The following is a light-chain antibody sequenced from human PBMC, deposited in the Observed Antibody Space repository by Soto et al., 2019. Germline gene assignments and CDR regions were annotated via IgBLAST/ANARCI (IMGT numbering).Light chain of an antibody. CDR3: QQRYNWPLT. V-gene: IGKV3-11*01. CDR1: QNVDTF. Sequence: DIVLTQSPGTLSLSPGERASLSCGASQNVDTFLAWYQQRPGQAPRLLMYDASHRAAGIPARFSGSGSGTDFTLTITSLEPEDVAVYYCQQRYNWPLTFGAGTRVEI. J-gene: IGKJ4*01. CDR2: DAS.